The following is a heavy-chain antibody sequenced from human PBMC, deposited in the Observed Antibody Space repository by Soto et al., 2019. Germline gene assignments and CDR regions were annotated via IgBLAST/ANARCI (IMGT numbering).Heavy chain of an antibody. J-gene: IGHJ6*02. Sequence: EVQLVESGGGLVQPGGSLRLSCAASGFTVSSNYMSWDRQAPGKGLEWVSVIYSGGSTYYADSVKGRFTISRDNSKNTLYLQMNSLRAEDTAVYYCARVGVWDYYYGMDVWGQGTTVTISS. V-gene: IGHV3-66*01. D-gene: IGHD6-13*01. CDR2: IYSGGST. CDR1: GFTVSSNY. CDR3: ARVGVWDYYYGMDV.